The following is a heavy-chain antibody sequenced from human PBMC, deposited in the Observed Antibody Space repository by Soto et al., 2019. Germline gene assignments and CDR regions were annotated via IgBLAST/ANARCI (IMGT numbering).Heavy chain of an antibody. J-gene: IGHJ4*02. CDR3: ARDTNGLHY. D-gene: IGHD2-8*01. V-gene: IGHV3-74*01. CDR1: GLIFSNYK. CDR2: ISTDGSIT. Sequence: EVQLAESGGGLVQPGGSLRLSCAASGLIFSNYKMHWVRQAPGKGLVWVSRISTDGSITDYADSVKGRFTVSRDNAKNTLYLQMNSLRVDDTAVYYCARDTNGLHYWGQGTLVTVSS.